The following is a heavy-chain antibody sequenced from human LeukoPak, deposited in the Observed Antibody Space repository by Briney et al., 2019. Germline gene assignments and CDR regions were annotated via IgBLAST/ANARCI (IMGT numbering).Heavy chain of an antibody. CDR2: IYYTGST. D-gene: IGHD3-22*01. Sequence: SETLSLTCTVSGGSISSYYWSWIRQPPGKGLEWIGYIYYTGSTNYNPSLKSRVTISIDMSKNQFSLKLSSVTAADTAVYYCARGVSSGYSDYWGQGNLVTVSS. CDR3: ARGVSSGYSDY. V-gene: IGHV4-59*01. CDR1: GGSISSYY. J-gene: IGHJ4*02.